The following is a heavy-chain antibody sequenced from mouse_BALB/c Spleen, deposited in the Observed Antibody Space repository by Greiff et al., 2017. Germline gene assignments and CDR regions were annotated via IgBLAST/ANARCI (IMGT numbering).Heavy chain of an antibody. J-gene: IGHJ3*01. Sequence: VQLQQSGPGLVKPSQSLSLTCTVTGYSITSDYAWNWIRQFPGNKLEWMGYISYSGSTSYNPSLKSRISITRDTSKNQFFLQLNSVTTEDTATYYCARGRTSFAYWGQGTLVTVSA. CDR1: GYSITSDYA. CDR2: ISYSGST. CDR3: ARGRTSFAY. V-gene: IGHV3-2*02.